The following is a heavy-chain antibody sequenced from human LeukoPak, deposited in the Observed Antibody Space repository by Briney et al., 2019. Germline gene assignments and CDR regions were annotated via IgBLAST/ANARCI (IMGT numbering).Heavy chain of an antibody. CDR2: VSGSGGST. D-gene: IGHD3-10*01. CDR1: GFNFSNFA. Sequence: GGSLRLSCAASGFNFSNFAMSWVRQAPGKGLEWVSSVSGSGGSTYYADSVKGRLTISRDNSKKTLYLQMSSLRDEDTAVYYCAKDRDGSGSPVRGWFDPWGQGTLVTVSS. CDR3: AKDRDGSGSPVRGWFDP. J-gene: IGHJ5*02. V-gene: IGHV3-23*01.